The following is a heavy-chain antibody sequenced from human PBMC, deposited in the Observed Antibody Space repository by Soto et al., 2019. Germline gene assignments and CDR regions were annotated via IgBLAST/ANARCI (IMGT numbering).Heavy chain of an antibody. Sequence: SETLSLTCPVSGGSISSGGYYWSWIRQHPGKGLEWIGYIYYSGSTYYNPSLKSRVTISVDTSKNQFSLKLSSVTAADTAVYYCARHSSWSYYFDYWGQGTLVTVSS. J-gene: IGHJ4*02. D-gene: IGHD6-13*01. CDR1: GGSISSGGYY. CDR3: ARHSSWSYYFDY. CDR2: IYYSGST. V-gene: IGHV4-31*03.